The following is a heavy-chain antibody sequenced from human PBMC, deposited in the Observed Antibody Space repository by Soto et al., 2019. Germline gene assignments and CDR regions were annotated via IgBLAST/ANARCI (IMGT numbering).Heavy chain of an antibody. CDR2: ISYDGSNK. V-gene: IGHV3-30*03. J-gene: IGHJ4*02. D-gene: IGHD3-10*01. Sequence: GGSLRLSCAASGFTFSSYGMHWVRQAPGKGLEWVAVISYDGSNKYYVDSVKGRFTISRDNSKDTVYLQMNSLRDEDSAMFYCARSRSGAVADSFDFWGQGTLVTVSS. CDR3: ARSRSGAVADSFDF. CDR1: GFTFSSYG.